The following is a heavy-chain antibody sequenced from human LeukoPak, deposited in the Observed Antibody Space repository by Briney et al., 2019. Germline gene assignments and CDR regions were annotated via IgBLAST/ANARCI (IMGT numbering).Heavy chain of an antibody. CDR1: GFTFSSYA. CDR2: IRGSGGST. CDR3: AKADSSDCLGYFQH. J-gene: IGHJ1*01. Sequence: GGSLRLSCAASGFTFSSYAMSWVRQAPGKGLEWVSAIRGSGGSTYYADSVKGRFTISRDNSKNTLYLHMNSLRVEDTAVYYCAKADSSDCLGYFQHWGQGTLITVSS. D-gene: IGHD6-19*01. V-gene: IGHV3-23*01.